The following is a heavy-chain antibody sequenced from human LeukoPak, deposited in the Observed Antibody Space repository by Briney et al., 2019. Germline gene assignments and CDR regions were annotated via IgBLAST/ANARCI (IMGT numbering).Heavy chain of an antibody. D-gene: IGHD3-22*01. CDR2: ISSSSDFI. J-gene: IGHJ6*02. CDR1: GFTFSSYS. CDR3: AKDDYYDGSGYYYVAVSGMDV. V-gene: IGHV3-21*05. Sequence: PGGSLRLSCAASGFTFSSYSMNWVRQAPGKGLEWVSYISSSSDFIYYADSVKGRFTISRDNSKNTLYLQMNSLRAEDTAVYYCAKDDYYDGSGYYYVAVSGMDVWGQGTTVTVSS.